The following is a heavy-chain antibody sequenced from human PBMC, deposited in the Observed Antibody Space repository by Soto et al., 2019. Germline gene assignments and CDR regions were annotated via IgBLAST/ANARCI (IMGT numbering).Heavy chain of an antibody. CDR3: ASGIAAAGTSGGMDV. V-gene: IGHV5-51*01. CDR2: IYPGDSDT. Sequence: LGESRKISCKGSGYSFTSYWIGWVRQMPGKGLEWMGIIYPGDSDTRYSPSFQGQVTISADKSISTAYLQWSSLKASDTAMYYCASGIAAAGTSGGMDVWGQGTTVTVSS. D-gene: IGHD6-13*01. J-gene: IGHJ6*02. CDR1: GYSFTSYW.